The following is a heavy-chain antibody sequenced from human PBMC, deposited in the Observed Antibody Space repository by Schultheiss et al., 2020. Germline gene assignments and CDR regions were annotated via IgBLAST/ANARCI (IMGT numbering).Heavy chain of an antibody. D-gene: IGHD5-18*01. CDR1: GGSFSGFY. V-gene: IGHV4-34*01. CDR3: AREVTAFVSWIDP. CDR2: INHSGST. J-gene: IGHJ5*02. Sequence: SETLSLTCAVYGGSFSGFYWSWIRQPPGKRLEWIGEINHSGSTNYNPSLKSRVTISIDTSKNQFSLRLSSVTAADTAVYYCAREVTAFVSWIDPWGQGTLVTVSS.